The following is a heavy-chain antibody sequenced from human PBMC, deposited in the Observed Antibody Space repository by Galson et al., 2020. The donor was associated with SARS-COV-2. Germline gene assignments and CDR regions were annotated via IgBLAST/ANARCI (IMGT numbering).Heavy chain of an antibody. CDR1: GLTFTSYA. J-gene: IGHJ6*02. CDR2: ISYDGSKK. CDR3: AKDPAADDVGVCFMEV. Sequence: TGGSLRLSCAASGLTFTSYAMHWVRQAPGKGLEWVAVISYDGSKKYYADSVKGRFTISRDNSKNTVYLQMNSLRTEDTAVYYCAKDPAADDVGVCFMEVWVQGSTVSVSS. V-gene: IGHV3-30*18. D-gene: IGHD3-10*02.